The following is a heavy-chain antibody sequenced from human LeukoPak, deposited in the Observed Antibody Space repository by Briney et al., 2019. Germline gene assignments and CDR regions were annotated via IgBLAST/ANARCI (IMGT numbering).Heavy chain of an antibody. Sequence: GASVKVSCKASGYTFTDYFMHWVRQAPGQGLEWMGWINPNSGGTNYAQKFQGRVTMTRDTSTSTVYMELSSLRSEDTAVYYCAREDYYDSSGYYYGGVYWGQGTLVTVSS. D-gene: IGHD3-22*01. J-gene: IGHJ4*02. V-gene: IGHV1-2*02. CDR3: AREDYYDSSGYYYGGVY. CDR1: GYTFTDYF. CDR2: INPNSGGT.